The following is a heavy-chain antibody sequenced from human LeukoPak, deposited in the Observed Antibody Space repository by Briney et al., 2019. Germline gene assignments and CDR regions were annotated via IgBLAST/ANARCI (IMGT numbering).Heavy chain of an antibody. CDR3: ATWMPNNNWFDP. J-gene: IGHJ5*02. D-gene: IGHD2-2*01. Sequence: ASVKVSCKASGYTFTNYGLSWVRQAPGQGLEWMGWISAYNGNTNYAQKFQGRVTMTTDTSTSTAYMELGSLRSDDTAVYYCATWMPNNNWFDPWGQGTPVTVSS. CDR2: ISAYNGNT. V-gene: IGHV1-18*01. CDR1: GYTFTNYG.